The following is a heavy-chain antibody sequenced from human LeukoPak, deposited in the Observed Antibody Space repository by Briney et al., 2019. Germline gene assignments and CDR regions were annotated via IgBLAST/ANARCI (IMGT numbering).Heavy chain of an antibody. V-gene: IGHV1-18*01. Sequence: GASVKVSCKASGYTFTSYGISWVRQAPGQGLEWMGWISAYNGNTNYAQKLQGRVTMTTDTSTSTAYMELRSLRSDDTAVYYCARGGYSYGYMGYFDYWGQGTLVTVSS. D-gene: IGHD5-18*01. CDR1: GYTFTSYG. J-gene: IGHJ4*02. CDR2: ISAYNGNT. CDR3: ARGGYSYGYMGYFDY.